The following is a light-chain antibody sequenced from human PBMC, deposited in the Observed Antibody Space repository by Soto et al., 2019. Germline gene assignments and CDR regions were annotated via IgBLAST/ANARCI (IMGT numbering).Light chain of an antibody. Sequence: EILMTQSPATLSVSPGERATLSCRASQSVGSNLAWYQQRPAQAPRLLIYGASTRATGIPAMFSGSGSGTEFTLTISSLQSEDFAVYYCQQYNKWPLFTFGPGTRVDL. CDR2: GAS. J-gene: IGKJ3*01. V-gene: IGKV3-15*01. CDR1: QSVGSN. CDR3: QQYNKWPLFT.